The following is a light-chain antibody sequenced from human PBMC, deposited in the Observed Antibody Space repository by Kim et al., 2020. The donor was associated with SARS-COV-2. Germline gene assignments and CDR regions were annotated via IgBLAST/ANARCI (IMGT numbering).Light chain of an antibody. Sequence: DSVMTQSPLSLPVTPGEPASISCRSSQSLLHSNGYNYLDWYLQKPGQSPQLLIYLGSNRASGVPDRFSGSGSGTDFTLKISRVEDDDVGVYYCMQALQTPTFGQGTRLEIK. CDR2: LGS. CDR1: QSLLHSNGYNY. J-gene: IGKJ5*01. CDR3: MQALQTPT. V-gene: IGKV2-28*01.